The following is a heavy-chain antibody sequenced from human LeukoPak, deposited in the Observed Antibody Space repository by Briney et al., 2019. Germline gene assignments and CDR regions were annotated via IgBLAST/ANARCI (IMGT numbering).Heavy chain of an antibody. J-gene: IGHJ4*02. D-gene: IGHD3-10*01. Sequence: SETLSLTCAVYGGSFSGYYCSWIRQPPGKGLEWIGEINHSGSTNYNPSLKSRVTISVDTSKNQFSLKLSSVTAADTAVYYCARGGRAIVLKDWGQGTLVTVSS. CDR3: ARGGRAIVLKD. CDR2: INHSGST. V-gene: IGHV4-34*01. CDR1: GGSFSGYY.